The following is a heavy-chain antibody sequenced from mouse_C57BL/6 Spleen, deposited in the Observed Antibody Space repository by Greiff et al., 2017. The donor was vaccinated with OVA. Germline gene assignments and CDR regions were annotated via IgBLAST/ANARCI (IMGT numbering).Heavy chain of an antibody. CDR1: GYAFSSSW. CDR2: IYPGDGDT. CDR3: ARSAAAQAFAY. Sequence: QVQLQQSGPELVKPGASVKISCKASGYAFSSSWMNWVKQRPGKGLEWIGRIYPGDGDTNYNGKFKGKATLTADKSSSTAYMQLSSLTSEDSAVYFCARSAAAQAFAYWGQGTLVTVSA. J-gene: IGHJ3*01. V-gene: IGHV1-82*01. D-gene: IGHD3-2*02.